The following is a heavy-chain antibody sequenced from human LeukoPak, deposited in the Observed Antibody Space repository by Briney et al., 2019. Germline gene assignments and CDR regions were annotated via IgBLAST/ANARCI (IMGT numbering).Heavy chain of an antibody. V-gene: IGHV3-30*01. D-gene: IGHD2-2*02. CDR2: ISYDGSNK. Sequence: GGSLRLSRAASGFTFSSYAMHWVRQAPGKGLEWVAVISYDGSNKYYADSVKGRFTISRDNSKNTLYLQMNSLRAEDTAVYYCARLAGGPYCSSTSCYRGLDYWGQGTLVTVYS. CDR3: ARLAGGPYCSSTSCYRGLDY. J-gene: IGHJ4*02. CDR1: GFTFSSYA.